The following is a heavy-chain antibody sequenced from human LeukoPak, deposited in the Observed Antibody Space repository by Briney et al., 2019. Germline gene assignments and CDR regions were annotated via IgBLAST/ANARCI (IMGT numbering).Heavy chain of an antibody. V-gene: IGHV4-4*07. CDR1: GGSISSYY. CDR3: ARGSLRNYYYYYMDV. CDR2: IYTSGST. J-gene: IGHJ6*03. D-gene: IGHD3-16*01. Sequence: SETLSLTCTVSGGSISSYYWSWIRQPAGKGLEWIGRIYTSGSTNYNPSLKSRVTISVDKSKNQFSLKLSSVTAADTAVHYCARGSLRNYYYYYMDVWGKGTTVTVSS.